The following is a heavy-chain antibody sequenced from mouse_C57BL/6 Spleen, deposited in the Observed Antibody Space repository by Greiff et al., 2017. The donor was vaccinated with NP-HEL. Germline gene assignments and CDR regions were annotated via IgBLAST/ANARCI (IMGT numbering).Heavy chain of an antibody. J-gene: IGHJ4*01. CDR1: GYAFSSSW. V-gene: IGHV1-82*01. CDR3: ARGGYYGNYGGPAMDY. CDR2: IYPGDGDT. D-gene: IGHD2-1*01. Sequence: VQLQQSGPELVKPGASVKISCKASGYAFSSSWMNWVKQRPGKGLEWIGRIYPGDGDTNYNGKFKGKATLTADKSSSTAYMQRSSLTSEDSAVYFCARGGYYGNYGGPAMDYWGQGTSVTVSS.